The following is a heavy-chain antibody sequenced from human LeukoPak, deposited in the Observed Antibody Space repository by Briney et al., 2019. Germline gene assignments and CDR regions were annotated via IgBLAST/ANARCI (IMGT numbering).Heavy chain of an antibody. Sequence: GGSLRLSCAASGFNFSTYWMTWVRQAPGKGLEWVANIKEDGSEKYYVDSVKGRFTISRDNAKTSVFLQMNSLRAEDTAVYYCARDPDIVWDQATLVTVSS. V-gene: IGHV3-7*01. CDR3: ARDPDIV. CDR2: IKEDGSEK. CDR1: GFNFSTYW. J-gene: IGHJ4*02. D-gene: IGHD5-12*01.